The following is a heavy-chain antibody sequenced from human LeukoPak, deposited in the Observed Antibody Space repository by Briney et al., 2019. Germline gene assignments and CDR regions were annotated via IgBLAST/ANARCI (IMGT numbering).Heavy chain of an antibody. D-gene: IGHD6-13*01. CDR2: IYPGDSDT. CDR3: ARRYASSDWYYFDY. V-gene: IGHV5-51*01. CDR1: GYTFSSYW. Sequence: GESLKISCKGSGYTFSSYWIGWVRQMPGKGLEWMGIIYPGDSDTRYSPSFQGQVTISADKSISTAYLQWSSLKASDTAMYYCARRYASSDWYYFDYWGQGTLVTVSS. J-gene: IGHJ4*02.